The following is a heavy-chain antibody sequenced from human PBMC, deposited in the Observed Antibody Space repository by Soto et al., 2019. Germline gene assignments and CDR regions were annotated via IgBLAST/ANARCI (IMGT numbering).Heavy chain of an antibody. V-gene: IGHV1-18*01. CDR2: ISAYNGNT. CDR1: GYTFTSYG. D-gene: IGHD3-3*01. Sequence: GASVKVSCKASGYTFTSYGISWVRQAPGQGLEWMGWISAYNGNTNYAQKLQGRVTMTTDTSTSTAYMELRSLRSDDTAVYYCARVKTPYYDFWSGYYQWSGYFDYWGQGTLVTVSS. CDR3: ARVKTPYYDFWSGYYQWSGYFDY. J-gene: IGHJ4*02.